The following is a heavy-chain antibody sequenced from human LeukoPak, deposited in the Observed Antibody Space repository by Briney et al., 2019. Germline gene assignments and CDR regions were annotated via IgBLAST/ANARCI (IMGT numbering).Heavy chain of an antibody. V-gene: IGHV3-30*01. CDR3: ARTPYGDYPFDY. CDR2: ISYDGSNK. Sequence: PGGSLRLSCAASGFTFSSYAMHWVRQAPGKGLEWVAVISYDGSNKYYADSMKGRFTISRDNSKNTLYLQMNSLRAEDTAVYYCARTPYGDYPFDYWGQGTLVTVSS. D-gene: IGHD4-17*01. J-gene: IGHJ4*02. CDR1: GFTFSSYA.